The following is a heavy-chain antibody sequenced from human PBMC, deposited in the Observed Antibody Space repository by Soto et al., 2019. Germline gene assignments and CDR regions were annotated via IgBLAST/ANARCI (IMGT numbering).Heavy chain of an antibody. D-gene: IGHD4-4*01. Sequence: PSETLSLTCAVYGGSFIGYYWSWIRQPPGKGLEWIGEINHSGSTNYNPSLKSRVTISVDTSKNQFSLKLSSVTAADTAVYYCTSQSAVTTVTEVIWFDHWGQGTLVTVSS. J-gene: IGHJ5*02. CDR1: GGSFIGYY. V-gene: IGHV4-34*01. CDR3: TSQSAVTTVTEVIWFDH. CDR2: INHSGST.